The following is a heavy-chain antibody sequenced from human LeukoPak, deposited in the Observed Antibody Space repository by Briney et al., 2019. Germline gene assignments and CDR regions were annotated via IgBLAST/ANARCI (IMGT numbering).Heavy chain of an antibody. J-gene: IGHJ4*02. V-gene: IGHV3-23*01. CDR3: ARRSGIAVAGAIDY. CDR2: ISGSGDST. D-gene: IGHD6-19*01. CDR1: GFTFSNYA. Sequence: GGSLRLSCAASGFTFSNYAMGWVRQAPGKGLEWVSGISGSGDSTYYADSVKGRFTISRDNSKNTLYLQMNSLRAEDTAVYYCARRSGIAVAGAIDYWGQGTLVTVSS.